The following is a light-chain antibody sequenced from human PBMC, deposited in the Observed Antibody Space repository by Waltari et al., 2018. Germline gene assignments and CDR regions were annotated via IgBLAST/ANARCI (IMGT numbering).Light chain of an antibody. J-gene: IGLJ2*01. CDR1: SSDVGGYNY. V-gene: IGLV2-14*03. CDR3: STYSTTSTLVV. Sequence: QSALTQPASVSGSPGQSITISCTGTSSDVGGYNYVSWYQHHPDKAPKLIISDVSNRPVGVCIRFSGSKSGNTASLTISGLQAEDEANYYCSTYSTTSTLVVLGGGTKLTVL. CDR2: DVS.